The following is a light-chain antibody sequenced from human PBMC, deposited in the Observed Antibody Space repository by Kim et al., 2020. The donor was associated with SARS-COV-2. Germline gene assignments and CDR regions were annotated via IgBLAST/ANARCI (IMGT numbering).Light chain of an antibody. V-gene: IGLV6-57*02. CDR3: QSYDPATRWV. CDR2: EDN. CDR1: SDSIVRNF. Sequence: NFMLTQPHSVSESPGKTVTISCTGNSDSIVRNFVQWYQQRPGSAPTTVIYEDNQRPSGVPARFSASVDTSSNSASLTISGLRTEDEADYYCQSYDPATRWVFGGGTQLTVL. J-gene: IGLJ3*02.